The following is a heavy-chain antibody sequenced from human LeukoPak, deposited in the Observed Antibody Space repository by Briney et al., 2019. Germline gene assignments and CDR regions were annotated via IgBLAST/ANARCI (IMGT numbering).Heavy chain of an antibody. D-gene: IGHD4-11*01. CDR2: ISPYNGNT. J-gene: IGHJ4*02. V-gene: IGHV1-18*04. CDR1: GYIFTNYG. CDR3: ARDPTYSNYVNFDY. Sequence: ASVKVSCKATGYIFTNYGITWVRQAPGQGPEWMGWISPYNGNTNFAQKFQGRATMTTDTSTSTAYMELRSLRSDDTAVYYCARDPTYSNYVNFDYWGQGTLVTVSS.